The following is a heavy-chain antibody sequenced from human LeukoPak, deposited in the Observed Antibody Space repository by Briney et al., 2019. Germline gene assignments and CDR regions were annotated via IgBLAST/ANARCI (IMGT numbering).Heavy chain of an antibody. J-gene: IGHJ6*03. CDR2: ITADGGST. CDR3: ARVWLRDYMDV. V-gene: IGHV3-23*01. Sequence: GGSLRLSCAVSGLTFSNYGMNWVRQAPGKGLEWVAAITADGGSTHYTTSVKGRFIISRDTPKNTLSLQMNNLRAEDTAVYFCARVWLRDYMDVWGEGTTVSVS. D-gene: IGHD5-12*01. CDR1: GLTFSNYG.